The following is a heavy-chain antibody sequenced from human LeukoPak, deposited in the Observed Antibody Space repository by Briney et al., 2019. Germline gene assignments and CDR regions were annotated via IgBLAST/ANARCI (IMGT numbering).Heavy chain of an antibody. Sequence: PSETLSLTCTVSGYSISSGYYWSWIRQPPGKGLEWIGSIYHSGSTYYNPSLKSRVTISVDTSKNQFSLKLSSVTAADTAVYYCARDEGSGSYKNWFDPWGQGTLVTVSS. J-gene: IGHJ5*02. CDR3: ARDEGSGSYKNWFDP. V-gene: IGHV4-38-2*02. CDR1: GYSISSGYY. D-gene: IGHD3-10*01. CDR2: IYHSGST.